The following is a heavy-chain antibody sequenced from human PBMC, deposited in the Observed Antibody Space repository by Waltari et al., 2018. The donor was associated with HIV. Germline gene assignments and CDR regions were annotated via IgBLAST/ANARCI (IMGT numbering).Heavy chain of an antibody. CDR2: MNPDNGDA. J-gene: IGHJ4*02. CDR1: GYSFLAFD. CDR3: TKGRRGALFGDE. Sequence: QVQPVQSVAEIKKPMASVRAPCRASGYSFLAFDINGVRRAPGRGLEWVGWMNPDNGDAGYGQKFKGRFTLTRDTTTDTAYMDVTNLKSEDTAIYYCTKGRRGALFGDEWGQGTLVTVSS. V-gene: IGHV1-8*02. D-gene: IGHD3-3*01.